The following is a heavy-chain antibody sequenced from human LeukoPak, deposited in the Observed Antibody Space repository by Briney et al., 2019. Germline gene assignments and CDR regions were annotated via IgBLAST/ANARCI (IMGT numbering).Heavy chain of an antibody. CDR1: GGSISSSGYY. CDR2: VYYTGST. CDR3: ARHRGRYYDSGSYYYFDY. D-gene: IGHD3-10*01. J-gene: IGHJ4*02. V-gene: IGHV4-39*02. Sequence: SETLSLTCTVSGGSISSSGYYWGWIRQPPGKGLEWVGSVYYTGSTFYNPSLKSRVTTSVDTSKNHFSLSLSSVTAADTAVYYCARHRGRYYDSGSYYYFDYWGQGTLVTVSS.